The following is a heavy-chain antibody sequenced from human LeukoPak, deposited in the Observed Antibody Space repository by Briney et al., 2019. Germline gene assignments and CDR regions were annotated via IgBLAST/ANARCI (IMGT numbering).Heavy chain of an antibody. CDR1: GYTFTGYY. CDR3: ARDRCSGGSCYYYYYGMDV. J-gene: IGHJ6*02. D-gene: IGHD2-15*01. V-gene: IGHV1-2*02. CDR2: INPNSGGT. Sequence: ASVKVSCKASGYTFTGYYMHWVRQAPGQGLEWMGWINPNSGGTNYAQKLQGRVTMTTDTSTSTAYMELRSLRSDDTAVYYCARDRCSGGSCYYYYYGMDVWGQGTTVTVSS.